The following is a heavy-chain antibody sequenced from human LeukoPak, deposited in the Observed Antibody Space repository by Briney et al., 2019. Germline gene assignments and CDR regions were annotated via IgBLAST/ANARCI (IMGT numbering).Heavy chain of an antibody. CDR1: GGSISSSSYY. D-gene: IGHD3-10*01. V-gene: IGHV4-39*01. CDR3: ARFRSASDAFDI. CDR2: IYYSGST. J-gene: IGHJ3*02. Sequence: KPSETLSFTRTVSGGSISSSSYYWGWIRQPPGKGLEWIGSIYYSGSTYYNPSLKSRVTISVDTSKNQFSLKLSSVTAADTAVYYCARFRSASDAFDIWGQGTMVTVSS.